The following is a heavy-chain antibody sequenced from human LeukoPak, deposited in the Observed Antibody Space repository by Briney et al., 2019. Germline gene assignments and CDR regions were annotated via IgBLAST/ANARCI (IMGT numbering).Heavy chain of an antibody. V-gene: IGHV4-31*03. Sequence: PSETLSLTCTVSGGSISSGGYYWSWIRQHPGKGLEWIGYIYYSGSTYYNPSLKSRVTISVDTSKNQFSLKLSSVTAADTAVYYCAKLSEIHYDILTGYYSGYFDYWGQGTLVTVSS. J-gene: IGHJ4*02. CDR2: IYYSGST. D-gene: IGHD3-9*01. CDR3: AKLSEIHYDILTGYYSGYFDY. CDR1: GGSISSGGYY.